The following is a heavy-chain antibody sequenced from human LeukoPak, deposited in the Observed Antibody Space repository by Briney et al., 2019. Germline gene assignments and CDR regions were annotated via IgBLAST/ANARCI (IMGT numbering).Heavy chain of an antibody. CDR1: GFIFNTYG. CDR3: AKDRAYGQFLWGNDY. J-gene: IGHJ4*02. V-gene: IGHV3-30*02. D-gene: IGHD2-21*01. Sequence: GGSLRLSCAASGFIFNTYGMHWVRQAPGKGLEWVAFIRNDGSDKYYAVSGKGRFTISRDNSKNTLYLQMNSLRVEDTALYYCAKDRAYGQFLWGNDYWGQGTLVTVSS. CDR2: IRNDGSDK.